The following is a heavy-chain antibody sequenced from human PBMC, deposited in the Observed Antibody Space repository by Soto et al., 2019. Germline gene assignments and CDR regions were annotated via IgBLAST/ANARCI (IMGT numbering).Heavy chain of an antibody. CDR2: IIPIFGTA. J-gene: IGHJ6*02. CDR1: GGTFSSYA. V-gene: IGHV1-69*13. Sequence: SVKVSCKASGGTFSSYAISWVRQAPGQGLEWMGGIIPIFGTANYAQKFQGRVTITADESTSTAYMELSSLRSEDTAVYYCASLPLPGYYGMDVWGQGTTVTVSS. CDR3: ASLPLPGYYGMDV.